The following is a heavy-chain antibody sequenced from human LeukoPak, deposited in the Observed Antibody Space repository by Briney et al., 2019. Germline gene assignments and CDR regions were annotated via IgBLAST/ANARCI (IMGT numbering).Heavy chain of an antibody. CDR1: GFTFSSYA. J-gene: IGHJ4*02. CDR3: AWGGSGYYAY. Sequence: PGRSLRLSCAASGFTFSSYAMHWVRQAPGKGLEWVAVISYDGSNKYYADSVKGRFTISRDNSKNTLYLQMNSLRVEDTAVYYCAWGGSGYYAYWGQGTLVTVSS. CDR2: ISYDGSNK. V-gene: IGHV3-30-3*01. D-gene: IGHD3-3*01.